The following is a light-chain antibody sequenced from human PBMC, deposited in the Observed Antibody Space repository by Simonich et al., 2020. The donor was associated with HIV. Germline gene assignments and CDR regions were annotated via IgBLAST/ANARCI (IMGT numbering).Light chain of an antibody. CDR3: CSYAGSSTWV. Sequence: QSALTQPASVSGSPGQSITISCTGTSSDVGNYKIFSWFHQHPGKAPKLMIYDVSKRPSGVSNRCSGSKSGNTASLTISGLQAEDEADYYCCSYAGSSTWVFGGGTKLTVL. CDR1: SSDVGNYKI. J-gene: IGLJ3*02. V-gene: IGLV2-23*02. CDR2: DVS.